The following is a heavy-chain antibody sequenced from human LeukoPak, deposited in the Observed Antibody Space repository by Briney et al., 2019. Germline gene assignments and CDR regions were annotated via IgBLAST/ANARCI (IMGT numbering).Heavy chain of an antibody. Sequence: SETLSLTCTVSGGSISSSSYYWGWIRQPPGKGLEWIGSIYYSGSTYYNPSLKSRVTISVDTSKNQFSLKLSSVTAADTAVYYCGAQVVVVAATYNWFDPWGQGTLVTVSS. V-gene: IGHV4-39*07. J-gene: IGHJ5*02. D-gene: IGHD2-15*01. CDR1: GGSISSSSYY. CDR2: IYYSGST. CDR3: GAQVVVVAATYNWFDP.